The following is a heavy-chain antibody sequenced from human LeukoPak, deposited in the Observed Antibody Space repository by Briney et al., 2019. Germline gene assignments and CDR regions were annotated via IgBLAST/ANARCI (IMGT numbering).Heavy chain of an antibody. V-gene: IGHV3-30*18. Sequence: GGSLRLSCAASGFTFRSFDMHWVRQAPGKGLEWVAIISFDGSNKYYADSVEGRFTISRDNSKNTLYLQINSLRPEDTAVYYCAKGLGTGMKGPVNSWGQGSLVTVSS. CDR3: AKGLGTGMKGPVNS. CDR1: GFTFRSFD. J-gene: IGHJ4*02. D-gene: IGHD7-27*01. CDR2: ISFDGSNK.